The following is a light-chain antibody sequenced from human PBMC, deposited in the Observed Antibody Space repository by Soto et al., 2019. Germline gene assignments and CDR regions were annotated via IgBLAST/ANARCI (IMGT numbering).Light chain of an antibody. J-gene: IGKJ1*01. CDR3: QQYNNWPL. CDR2: GAS. V-gene: IGKV3-15*01. CDR1: QSVSSS. Sequence: DMVMTQSPATLSVSPGERATLSCRASQSVSSSLAWYQQKPGRSPRLLIYGASTRATGIPARFSGSGSGTEFTLTISSLQSEDFAVYYCQQYNNWPLFGQGTKVDIK.